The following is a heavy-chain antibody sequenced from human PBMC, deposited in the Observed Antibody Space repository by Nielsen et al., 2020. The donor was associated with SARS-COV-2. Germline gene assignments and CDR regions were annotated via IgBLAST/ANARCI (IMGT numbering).Heavy chain of an antibody. Sequence: GGSLRLSCAASGFSFTYYTMNWVRQAPGKGLEWVASISESSAYIYYVESLKGRFTISRDNAKNSLYLDIDSLRVEDTAIYYCAREGEVTTLDYWGQGTPVAVSS. CDR2: ISESSAYI. D-gene: IGHD4-17*01. J-gene: IGHJ4*02. V-gene: IGHV3-21*06. CDR3: AREGEVTTLDY. CDR1: GFSFTYYT.